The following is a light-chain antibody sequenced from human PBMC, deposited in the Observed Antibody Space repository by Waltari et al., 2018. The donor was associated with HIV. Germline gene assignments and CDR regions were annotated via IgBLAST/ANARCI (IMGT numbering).Light chain of an antibody. CDR1: RSHIGADYD. V-gene: IGLV1-40*01. CDR3: QSYDRSLSASVV. CDR2: GNK. J-gene: IGLJ2*01. Sequence: QSVLTQPPSVSGAPGQRVTISCTGGRSHIGADYDVHWYQQIPGTAPKLLISGNKNRPSGVPDRFSASKSGTSASLAITGLQAEDEADYFCQSYDRSLSASVVFGGGTKLTVL.